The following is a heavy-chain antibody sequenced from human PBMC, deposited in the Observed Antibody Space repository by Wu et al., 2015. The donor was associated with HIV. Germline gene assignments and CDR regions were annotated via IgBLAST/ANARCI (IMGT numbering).Heavy chain of an antibody. CDR1: GYTFINYG. Sequence: QVQLMQSGGEVKRPGASVKVSCKASGYTFINYGIIWVRQVPGQGPEWMGWVSPYNGNARYGQKFQGRVTLTTETSSTTAYMELRSLRFDDTAVYYCSSEHGHWGQGTLVTVSS. V-gene: IGHV1-18*01. D-gene: IGHD5-24*01. J-gene: IGHJ4*02. CDR3: SSEHGH. CDR2: VSPYNGNA.